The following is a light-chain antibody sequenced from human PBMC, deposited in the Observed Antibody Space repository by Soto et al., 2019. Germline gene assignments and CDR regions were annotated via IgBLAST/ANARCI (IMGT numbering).Light chain of an antibody. CDR1: QRLSASD. Sequence: EIVLTQSPGTLSLSPGQRATLSCRARQRLSASDIAWYQQKPGQAPKFLIYGVSSRATGIPDRFSGSGSGTDFTLTISRLEPEDFAVYHCQQYGSSPLITFGQGTRLEIK. J-gene: IGKJ5*01. CDR2: GVS. V-gene: IGKV3-20*01. CDR3: QQYGSSPLIT.